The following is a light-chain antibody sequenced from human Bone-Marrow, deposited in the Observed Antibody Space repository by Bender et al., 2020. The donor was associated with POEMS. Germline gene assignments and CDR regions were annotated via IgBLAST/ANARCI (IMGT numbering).Light chain of an antibody. J-gene: IGLJ2*01. CDR1: SSNIGSNY. V-gene: IGLV1-47*01. Sequence: QSMMTQPPSTSGTPGQRVNISCSGSSSNIGSNYVYWYQQLPGAAPKPLIYRNDQRASGVPDRFSGSKSDTSASLAISGLRSEDEADYYCAAWDDSLSGPLFGGGTKLTVL. CDR2: RND. CDR3: AAWDDSLSGPL.